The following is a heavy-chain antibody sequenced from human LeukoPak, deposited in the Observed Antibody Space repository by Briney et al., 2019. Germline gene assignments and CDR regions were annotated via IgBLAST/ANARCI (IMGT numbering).Heavy chain of an antibody. V-gene: IGHV1-2*02. CDR1: GYTFTDYF. CDR3: ARHYGSGSYSGFDP. Sequence: GASVKVSCKASGYTFTDYFMHWVRQAPGQGLEWMGWINPNTGGTNYAQKFQGRVTMTRDTSISTAYMDLNSLRAEDTAVYYCARHYGSGSYSGFDPWGQGTLVTVSS. J-gene: IGHJ5*02. D-gene: IGHD3-10*01. CDR2: INPNTGGT.